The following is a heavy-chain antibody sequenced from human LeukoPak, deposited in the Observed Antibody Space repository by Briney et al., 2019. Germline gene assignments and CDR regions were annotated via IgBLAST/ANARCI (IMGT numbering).Heavy chain of an antibody. CDR3: ARVGLLTRYYFFDY. Sequence: ASVKVSCKTSGYTFSSYGITWVRQAPGQGLEWVGWIRGDNGDTNYAQKLQGRVTMTTDTSTSTAYMELRSLGSDETAVYYCARVGLLTRYYFFDYWGQGTLVTVSS. J-gene: IGHJ4*02. D-gene: IGHD3-9*01. CDR2: IRGDNGDT. V-gene: IGHV1-18*01. CDR1: GYTFSSYG.